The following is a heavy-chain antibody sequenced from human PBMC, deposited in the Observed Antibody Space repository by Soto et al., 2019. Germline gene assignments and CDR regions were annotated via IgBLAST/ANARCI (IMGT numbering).Heavy chain of an antibody. CDR1: GGSFSGYY. CDR2: INHSGST. J-gene: IGHJ4*01. D-gene: IGHD6-13*01. CDR3: ARVASISIAAAVTIDY. Sequence: SETQSLTCAVYGGSFSGYYWSWIRQPPGKGLEWIGEINHSGSTNYNPSLKSRVTISVDTSKNQFSLKLSSVTAADTAVYYCARVASISIAAAVTIDYWGHVTLVTVSS. V-gene: IGHV4-34*01.